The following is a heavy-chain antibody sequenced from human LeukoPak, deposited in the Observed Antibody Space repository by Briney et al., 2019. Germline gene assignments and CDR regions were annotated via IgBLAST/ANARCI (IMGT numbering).Heavy chain of an antibody. V-gene: IGHV4-39*07. CDR3: ARWRQDRLEVAAFDI. J-gene: IGHJ3*02. CDR1: GGSISSSSYY. CDR2: IYYSGST. Sequence: PSETLSLTFTVSGGSISSSSYYWGWIRQPPGKGLEWIGSIYYSGSTYYNPSLKSRVTISVDTSKNQFSLKLSSVTAADTAVYYCARWRQDRLEVAAFDIWGQGTMVTVSS. D-gene: IGHD3-16*01.